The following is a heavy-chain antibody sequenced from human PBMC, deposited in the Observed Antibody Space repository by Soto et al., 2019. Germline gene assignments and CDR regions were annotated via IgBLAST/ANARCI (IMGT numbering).Heavy chain of an antibody. CDR1: GGSISSYY. Sequence: QVQLQESGPGLVKPSETLSLTCTVSGGSISSYYWSWIRQPPGQGLEWIGYIYYSGSTNYNPVLKSLVTISVDTSKNQDSLKLSSVTAADTAVYYCARERFGITIFGVVTPRGWFDPWGQGTLVTVSS. D-gene: IGHD3-3*01. J-gene: IGHJ5*02. CDR2: IYYSGST. CDR3: ARERFGITIFGVVTPRGWFDP. V-gene: IGHV4-59*01.